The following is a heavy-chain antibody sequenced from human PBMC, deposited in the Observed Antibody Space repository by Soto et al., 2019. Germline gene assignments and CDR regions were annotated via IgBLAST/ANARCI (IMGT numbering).Heavy chain of an antibody. CDR1: GGSISSYY. Sequence: SETLSLTCTVSGGSISSYYWSWIRQPPGKGLEWIGYIYYSGSTNYNPSLKSRVPISVDTSKNQFSLKLSSVTAADTAVYYCARIFGVVTDYYYYYGMDVWGQGTTVTVSS. V-gene: IGHV4-59*01. J-gene: IGHJ6*02. CDR3: ARIFGVVTDYYYYYGMDV. D-gene: IGHD3-3*01. CDR2: IYYSGST.